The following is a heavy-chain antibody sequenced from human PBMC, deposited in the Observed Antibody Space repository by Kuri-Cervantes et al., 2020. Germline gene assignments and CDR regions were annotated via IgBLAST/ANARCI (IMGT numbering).Heavy chain of an antibody. Sequence: GGSLKISCAASGFTFSSYSMNWVRQAPGKGLEWVSSISSSSSYIYYADSVKGRFTISRDNAKNSLYLQMNSLRAEDTAVYYCARAGDIAVAGAWGGGMDVWGQGTTVTVSS. J-gene: IGHJ6*02. CDR2: ISSSSSYI. CDR3: ARAGDIAVAGAWGGGMDV. V-gene: IGHV3-21*01. CDR1: GFTFSSYS. D-gene: IGHD6-19*01.